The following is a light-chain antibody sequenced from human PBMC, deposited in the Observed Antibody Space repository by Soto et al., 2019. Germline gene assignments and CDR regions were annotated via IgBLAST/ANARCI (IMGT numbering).Light chain of an antibody. V-gene: IGKV1-5*01. Sequence: DIQMTQSPSTLSASVGDRVTITCRASQSITNWLAWYQQKPGKAPKLLVYDASSLESGVPSRFSGSGSGTEFTLTISSLKPDDFAIYYYQQYNSYSPLTFGPGTNVDIQ. CDR3: QQYNSYSPLT. CDR2: DAS. J-gene: IGKJ3*01. CDR1: QSITNW.